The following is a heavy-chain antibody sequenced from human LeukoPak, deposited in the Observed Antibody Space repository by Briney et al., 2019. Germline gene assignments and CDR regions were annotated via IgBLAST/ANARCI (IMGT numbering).Heavy chain of an antibody. V-gene: IGHV4-31*03. CDR1: GGSINSGGYY. J-gene: IGHJ4*02. Sequence: SETLSLTCTVSGGSINSGGYYWSWVRQHPEKGLEWIGYIYYSGSTYYSPSLKSRVTISLDTSKSQFSLKLSSVTAADTAVYYCARDGGVCSGGTCFLGYFDYWGQGTLVTVSS. CDR3: ARDGGVCSGGTCFLGYFDY. D-gene: IGHD2-15*01. CDR2: IYYSGST.